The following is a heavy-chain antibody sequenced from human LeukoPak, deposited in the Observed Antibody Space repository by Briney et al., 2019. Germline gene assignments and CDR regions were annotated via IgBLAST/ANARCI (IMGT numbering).Heavy chain of an antibody. D-gene: IGHD3-22*01. J-gene: IGHJ4*02. CDR2: INHSGST. CDR3: ATPDSSGYYYLY. Sequence: SGTLSLTCTVSGASISSYYWSWIRQPPGKGLEWIGEINHSGSTNYNPSLKSRVTISVDTSKNQFSLKLSSVTAADTAVYYCATPDSSGYYYLYWGQGTLVTVSS. CDR1: GASISSYY. V-gene: IGHV4-34*01.